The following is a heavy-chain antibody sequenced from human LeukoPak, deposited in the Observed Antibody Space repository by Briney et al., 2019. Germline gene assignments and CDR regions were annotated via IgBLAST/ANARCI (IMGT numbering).Heavy chain of an antibody. V-gene: IGHV3-30*02. D-gene: IGHD2-8*01. J-gene: IGHJ4*02. CDR3: AREMEGFDY. CDR2: IQSDGGNE. CDR1: GFSFSTSG. Sequence: GGSLRLSCAASGFSFSTSGMHWIRQAPGKGLEWVAFIQSDGGNEYYADSVKGRFTISRDNSKNTVHLQMNSLRAEDTAMYYCAREMEGFDYWGQGTLVTVSS.